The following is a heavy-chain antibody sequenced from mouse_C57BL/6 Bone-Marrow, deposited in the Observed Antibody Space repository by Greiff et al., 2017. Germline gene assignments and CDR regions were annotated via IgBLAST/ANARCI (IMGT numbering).Heavy chain of an antibody. CDR1: GYTFTDYE. V-gene: IGHV1-15*01. D-gene: IGHD1-1*01. Sequence: QVQLQQSGAELVRPGASVTLSCKASGYTFTDYEMHWVKQTPVHGLEWIGAIDPETGGTAYNQKFKGKAILTADKSSSTAYMALRSLTSEDSAVYYCTREGFYGSSRFAYWGQGTLVTVSA. J-gene: IGHJ3*01. CDR3: TREGFYGSSRFAY. CDR2: IDPETGGT.